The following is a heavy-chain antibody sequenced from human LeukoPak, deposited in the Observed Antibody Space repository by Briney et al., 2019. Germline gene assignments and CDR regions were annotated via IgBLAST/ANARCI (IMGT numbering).Heavy chain of an antibody. Sequence: GGSLRLSCAASGFTVSSNYMSWVRQAPWKGLEWVSVIYSGGSTYYADSVKGRFTISRDNSKNTLYLQMNSLRAEDTAVYYCARGLARGPYPFQHWGQGTLVTVSS. CDR1: GFTVSSNY. D-gene: IGHD3-10*01. CDR3: ARGLARGPYPFQH. J-gene: IGHJ1*01. V-gene: IGHV3-53*01. CDR2: IYSGGST.